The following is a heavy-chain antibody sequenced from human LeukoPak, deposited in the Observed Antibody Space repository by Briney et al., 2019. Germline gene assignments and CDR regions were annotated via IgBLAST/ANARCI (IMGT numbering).Heavy chain of an antibody. Sequence: GGSLRLSCAASGFTFSDFFMSWMRQAPGKGLEWLSYISGRSTYTNYADSVKGRFTISRDNAKSTLYLQMNSLRAEDTAVYYCARGYCSSTSCHVARHFEYWGQGTLVTVSS. CDR1: GFTFSDFF. D-gene: IGHD2-2*01. CDR3: ARGYCSSTSCHVARHFEY. CDR2: ISGRSTYT. J-gene: IGHJ4*02. V-gene: IGHV3-11*03.